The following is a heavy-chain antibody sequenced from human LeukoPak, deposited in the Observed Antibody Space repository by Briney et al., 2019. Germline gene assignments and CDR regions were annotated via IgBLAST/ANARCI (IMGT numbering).Heavy chain of an antibody. CDR3: ATSSSSLDAFDI. D-gene: IGHD6-13*01. Sequence: GASVKVSCKASGYTFTSYGISWVRQAPGQGLEWMGWISAYNGNTNYAQKLQGRVTMTTDTSTSTAYMELRSLRSEDTAVYYCATSSSSLDAFDIWGQGTMVTVSS. V-gene: IGHV1-18*01. CDR1: GYTFTSYG. CDR2: ISAYNGNT. J-gene: IGHJ3*02.